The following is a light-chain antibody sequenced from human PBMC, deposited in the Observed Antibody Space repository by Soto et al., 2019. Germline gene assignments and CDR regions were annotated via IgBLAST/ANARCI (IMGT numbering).Light chain of an antibody. V-gene: IGLV2-11*01. J-gene: IGLJ2*01. CDR3: CSFAGSNTLL. CDR1: SSDVGAYNY. CDR2: DVT. Sequence: QSVLTQPRSVSGSPGQSITISCTGTSSDVGAYNYVSWYQQHPGKAPKVMIYDVTKRPSGVPDRFSGSKSDNTASLTISGLQAEDEADYYFCSFAGSNTLLFGGGTKLTVL.